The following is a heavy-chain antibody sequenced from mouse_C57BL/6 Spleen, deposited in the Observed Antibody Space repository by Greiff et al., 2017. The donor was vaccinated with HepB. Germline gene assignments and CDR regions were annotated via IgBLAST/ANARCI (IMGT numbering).Heavy chain of an antibody. CDR1: GYTFTSYW. V-gene: IGHV1-61*01. CDR3: ARDEYYAMDY. Sequence: QVQLQQPGAELVRPGSSVKLSCKASGYTFTSYWMDWVKQRPGQGPEWIGNIYPSDSETHYNQKFKDKATLTVDKSSSTAYMQLSSLTSEDSAVYYCARDEYYAMDYWGQGTSVTVSS. CDR2: IYPSDSET. J-gene: IGHJ4*01.